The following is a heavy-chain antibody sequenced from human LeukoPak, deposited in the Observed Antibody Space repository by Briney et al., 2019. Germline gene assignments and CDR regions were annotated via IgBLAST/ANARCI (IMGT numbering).Heavy chain of an antibody. D-gene: IGHD4-17*01. CDR1: GYSFTSYW. Sequence: GESLKISCKGSGYSFTSYWIGWVRQMPGKGLEWMGIIYPGDSDTRYSPSFQGQVTISADKSISTAYLQWSGLKASDTAMYYCATSGDTVTTLPLDFDYWGQGTLVTVSS. J-gene: IGHJ4*02. CDR3: ATSGDTVTTLPLDFDY. CDR2: IYPGDSDT. V-gene: IGHV5-51*01.